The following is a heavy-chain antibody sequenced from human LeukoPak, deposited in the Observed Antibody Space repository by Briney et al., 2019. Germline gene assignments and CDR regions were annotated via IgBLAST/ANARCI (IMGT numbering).Heavy chain of an antibody. Sequence: SETLSLTCTVSGDSISNYYWSWIRQPPGKGLEWIGYIYYSGSTNYNPSLKGRVTISVDTSKNQFPLKLSSVTAADTAVYYCARLPYGDYVSYYYYNGLDVWGQGTTVTVSS. CDR3: ARLPYGDYVSYYYYNGLDV. D-gene: IGHD4-17*01. CDR1: GDSISNYY. J-gene: IGHJ6*02. V-gene: IGHV4-59*08. CDR2: IYYSGST.